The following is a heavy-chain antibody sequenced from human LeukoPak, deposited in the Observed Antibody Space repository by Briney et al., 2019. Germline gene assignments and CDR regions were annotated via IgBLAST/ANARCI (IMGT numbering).Heavy chain of an antibody. D-gene: IGHD1-26*01. Sequence: SETLSLTCTVSGVSISGSGYYFGWIRQPPGKGLEWIGNIYCSGNTYYNASLESRVTTSVDTSKNEFSLRLHSVTAADTAMYYCAKSGGYGLIDYWGQGTLVTVSS. J-gene: IGHJ4*02. CDR3: AKSGGYGLIDY. V-gene: IGHV4-39*01. CDR2: IYCSGNT. CDR1: GVSISGSGYY.